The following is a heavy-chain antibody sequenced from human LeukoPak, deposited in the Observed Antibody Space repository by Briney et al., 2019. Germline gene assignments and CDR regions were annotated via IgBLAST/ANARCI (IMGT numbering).Heavy chain of an antibody. CDR1: GFTFSSYW. CDR3: ARGYAFGDY. V-gene: IGHV3-7*03. D-gene: IGHD3-16*01. Sequence: GGALRLSCAASGFTFSSYWMSWVRQAPGKGVEWVANIRQDGSEKYYVDSVKGRFTISRDNAKNSLYLQMNSLRAEDTAVYYCARGYAFGDYWGQGTLVTVSS. CDR2: IRQDGSEK. J-gene: IGHJ4*02.